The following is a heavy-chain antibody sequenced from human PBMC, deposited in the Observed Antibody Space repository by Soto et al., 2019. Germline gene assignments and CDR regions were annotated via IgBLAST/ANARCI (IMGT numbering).Heavy chain of an antibody. J-gene: IGHJ4*02. D-gene: IGHD6-19*01. CDR3: VRSRSTSWPFDY. CDR1: GYIFTDYA. CDR2: INTGNGNT. V-gene: IGHV1-3*04. Sequence: GASVKVSCKASGYIFTDYALQWVRQAPGQRLEWMGWINTGNGNTFYSQKVKGRVTITRDTSASTAYLELSSPRSEDTAIYYCVRSRSTSWPFDYWGQGTLVTVSS.